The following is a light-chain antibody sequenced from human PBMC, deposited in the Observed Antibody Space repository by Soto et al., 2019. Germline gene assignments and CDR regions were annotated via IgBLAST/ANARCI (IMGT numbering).Light chain of an antibody. J-gene: IGLJ1*01. CDR2: EVT. Sequence: QSALTQPASVSGSPGQSITLSCTGTSSDVGGYDYVSWYQQYPGKAPKLMIYEVTNRPSAVSNRFSGSKSGDTASLTISGVQVEDEADYYCSSYTSRSTDVFGTGTKLTVL. CDR3: SSYTSRSTDV. CDR1: SSDVGGYDY. V-gene: IGLV2-14*01.